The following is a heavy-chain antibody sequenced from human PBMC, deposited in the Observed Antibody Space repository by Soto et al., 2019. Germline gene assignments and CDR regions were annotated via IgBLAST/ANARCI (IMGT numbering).Heavy chain of an antibody. Sequence: SETLFLTCSVSGASISSYYWRLIRQPPGKGLEWIAYIYYSGTSYNPSLKSRVSISLDTSKNQFSLKLSSVTAADTAVYYFARTYDGSGPNSGGYAFDIWGQGTMVT. CDR3: ARTYDGSGPNSGGYAFDI. CDR2: IYYSGT. J-gene: IGHJ3*02. V-gene: IGHV4-59*01. CDR1: GASISSYY. D-gene: IGHD3-22*01.